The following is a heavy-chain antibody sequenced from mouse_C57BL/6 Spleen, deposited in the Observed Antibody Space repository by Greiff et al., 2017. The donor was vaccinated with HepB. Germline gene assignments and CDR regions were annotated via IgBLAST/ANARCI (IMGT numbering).Heavy chain of an antibody. CDR1: GYTFTSYW. J-gene: IGHJ1*03. V-gene: IGHV1-72*01. Sequence: QVQLQQPGAELVKPGASVKLSCKASGYTFTSYWMHWVKQRPGRGLEWIGRIDPNSGGTKYNEKFKSKATLTVDKPSSTAYMQLSSLTSEDSAVYYWARGAVVATPSWYFDVWGTGTTVTVSS. CDR2: IDPNSGGT. CDR3: ARGAVVATPSWYFDV. D-gene: IGHD1-1*01.